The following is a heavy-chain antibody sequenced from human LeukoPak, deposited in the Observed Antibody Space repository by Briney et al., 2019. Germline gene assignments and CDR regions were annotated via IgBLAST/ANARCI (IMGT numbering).Heavy chain of an antibody. D-gene: IGHD3-10*01. Sequence: GGSLRLSCAASGFTFSSYEMNWVRQAPGKGLEWVSYISSSGSTIYYADSVKGRFTISRDNAKNSLYLQMNSLRAEETAVYYCARDSSYYGSGSFSDWGQGTLVTVSS. CDR3: ARDSSYYGSGSFSD. CDR1: GFTFSSYE. V-gene: IGHV3-48*03. CDR2: ISSSGSTI. J-gene: IGHJ4*02.